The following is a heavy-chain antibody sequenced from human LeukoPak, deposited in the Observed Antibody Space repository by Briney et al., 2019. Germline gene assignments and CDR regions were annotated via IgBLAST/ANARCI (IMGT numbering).Heavy chain of an antibody. V-gene: IGHV3-11*01. J-gene: IGHJ4*02. CDR2: ISTSGSAV. CDR3: VQGFYFDY. Sequence: GGSLRLSCAASGFTFSDYYMAWIRQAPGKGLEWISYISTSGSAVYYADSVKGRFTMSRDNAKDSLYLQMNSLRAEDTAAYYCVQGFYFDYWGQGTLVTVSS. CDR1: GFTFSDYY.